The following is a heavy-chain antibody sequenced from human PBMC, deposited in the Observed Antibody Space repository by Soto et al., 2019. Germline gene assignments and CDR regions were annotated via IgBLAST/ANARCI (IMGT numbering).Heavy chain of an antibody. D-gene: IGHD3-22*01. CDR3: ATGGTYYYDSSGYYYGRY. V-gene: IGHV1-69*01. Sequence: QVQLVQSGAEVKKPGSSVKVSYKASGGTFSSYAISWVRQAPGQGLEWMGGIIPIFGTANYAQKFQGRVTITADESTSTAYMELSSLRSEDTAVYYCATGGTYYYDSSGYYYGRYWGQGTLVTVSS. J-gene: IGHJ4*02. CDR2: IIPIFGTA. CDR1: GGTFSSYA.